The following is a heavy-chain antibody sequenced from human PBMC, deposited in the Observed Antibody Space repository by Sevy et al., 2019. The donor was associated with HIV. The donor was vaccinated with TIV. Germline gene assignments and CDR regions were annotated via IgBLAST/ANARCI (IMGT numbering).Heavy chain of an antibody. Sequence: GGSLRLSCAASGFTFSRYWMSWVRQAPGKGLEWVANIKQDGSEKYYVDSVKGRFTISRDNAKNSLYLQMNSLRAEDTAVYYCARLKDDSSGLFDYWGQGTLVTVSS. CDR2: IKQDGSEK. D-gene: IGHD3-22*01. V-gene: IGHV3-7*03. CDR3: ARLKDDSSGLFDY. CDR1: GFTFSRYW. J-gene: IGHJ4*02.